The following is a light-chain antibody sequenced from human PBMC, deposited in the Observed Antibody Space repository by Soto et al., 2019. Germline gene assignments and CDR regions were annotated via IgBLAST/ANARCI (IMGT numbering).Light chain of an antibody. CDR2: DAS. Sequence: DIQMTQSPSTLSASVGDRVTITCRSSQSISSWLAWYQQKPGKAPKLLIYDASSLESGVPSRFSGSGSGTESTLTISSLQPDDFATYYCQQYSSYSYTFGQGTKLEIK. V-gene: IGKV1-5*01. CDR1: QSISSW. J-gene: IGKJ2*01. CDR3: QQYSSYSYT.